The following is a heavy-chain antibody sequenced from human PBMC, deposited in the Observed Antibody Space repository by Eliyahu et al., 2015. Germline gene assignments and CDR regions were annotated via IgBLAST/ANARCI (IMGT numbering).Heavy chain of an antibody. J-gene: IGHJ4*02. CDR3: ARAGSGFLFGPSPGGGGDY. D-gene: IGHD3-10*02. V-gene: IGHV1-18*01. Sequence: SCKASGYTFTSYGISWVRQAPGQGLEWMGWISAYNGNTNYAQKLQGRVTMTTDTSTSTAYMELRSLRSDDTAVYYCARAGSGFLFGPSPGGGGDYWGQGTLVTVSS. CDR2: ISAYNGNT. CDR1: GYTFTSYG.